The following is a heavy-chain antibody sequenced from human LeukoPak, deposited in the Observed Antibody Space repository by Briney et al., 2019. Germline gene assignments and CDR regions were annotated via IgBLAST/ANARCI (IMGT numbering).Heavy chain of an antibody. CDR2: ISGRGGST. CDR1: GFTFSSYA. V-gene: IGHV3-23*01. D-gene: IGHD6-19*01. Sequence: GGALRLSCAASGFTFSSYAICWVRQAPGEGVWWVSGISGRGGSTYFADSVKGRFTISRDNSKKTVYLQMNSLRAEDTAVYYCAKTTTGYSSGRYPGWPVDCSGEGTLVTVSS. CDR3: AKTTTGYSSGRYPGWPVDC. J-gene: IGHJ4*02.